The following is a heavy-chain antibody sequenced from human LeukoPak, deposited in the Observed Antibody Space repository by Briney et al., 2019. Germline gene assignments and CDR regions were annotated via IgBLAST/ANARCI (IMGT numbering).Heavy chain of an antibody. D-gene: IGHD6-6*01. CDR2: ISAYNGNT. CDR1: GYTFTSYG. V-gene: IGHV1-18*01. Sequence: ASVKVSCKASGYTFTSYGISWVRQAPGQGLEWMGWISAYNGNTNYAQKLQGRVTMTTDTSTSTAYMELTSLRSDDTAVYYCARGSIAARPRVYYYYYMDVWGKGTTVTVSS. CDR3: ARGSIAARPRVYYYYYMDV. J-gene: IGHJ6*03.